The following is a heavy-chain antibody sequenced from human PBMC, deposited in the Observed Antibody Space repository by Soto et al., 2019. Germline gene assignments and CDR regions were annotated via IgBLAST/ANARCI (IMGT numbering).Heavy chain of an antibody. V-gene: IGHV3-21*01. CDR2: ISSSSSYI. Sequence: GGSLRLSCAASGFTFSSYSMNWVRQAPGKGLEWVSSISSSSSYIYYADSVKGRFTISRDNAKNSLYLQMNSLRAEDTAVYYCARSGITGTGDAFDIWGQGTMVTVSS. CDR3: ARSGITGTGDAFDI. J-gene: IGHJ3*02. CDR1: GFTFSSYS. D-gene: IGHD1-20*01.